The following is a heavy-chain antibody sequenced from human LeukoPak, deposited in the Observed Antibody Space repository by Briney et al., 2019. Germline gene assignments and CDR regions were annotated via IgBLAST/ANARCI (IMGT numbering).Heavy chain of an antibody. D-gene: IGHD3-9*01. V-gene: IGHV3-53*01. CDR2: IYSGGST. J-gene: IGHJ1*01. CDR3: ASLYYDILTGYSECFQH. CDR1: GFTVSSNY. Sequence: PGGSLRLSCAASGFTVSSNYMSWVRQAPGKGLEWVSVIYSGGSTHYADSVKGRFTISRDNSKNTLYLQMNSLRAEDTAVYYCASLYYDILTGYSECFQHWGQGTLVAVSS.